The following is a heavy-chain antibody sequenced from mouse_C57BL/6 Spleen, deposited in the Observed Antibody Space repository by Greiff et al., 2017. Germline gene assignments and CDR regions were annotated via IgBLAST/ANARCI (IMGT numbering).Heavy chain of an antibody. Sequence: QVQLKQSGAELVKPGASVKMSCKDSGYTFTTYPIEWMKQNHGKSLEWIGNFHPYNDDTKYNEKFKGKATLTVEKSSSTVYLELSRLTSDDSAVYYCARGLYDGYSWFAYWGQGTLVTVSA. CDR1: GYTFTTYP. CDR2: FHPYNDDT. CDR3: ARGLYDGYSWFAY. V-gene: IGHV1-47*01. J-gene: IGHJ3*01. D-gene: IGHD2-3*01.